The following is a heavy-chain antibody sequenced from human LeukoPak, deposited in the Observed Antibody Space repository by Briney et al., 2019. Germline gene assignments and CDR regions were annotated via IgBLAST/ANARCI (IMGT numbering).Heavy chain of an antibody. J-gene: IGHJ4*02. V-gene: IGHV3-23*01. CDR1: GFTFSNAW. D-gene: IGHD3-22*01. CDR2: ISGSGGST. Sequence: GGSLRLSCAASGFTFSNAWMSWVRQAPGKGLEWVAGISGSGGSTNYADSVKGRFTISRDNRKNTLFLQMNSLRAEDTAVYFCAKRGVVIRVILVGFHKEAYYFDSWGQGALVTVSS. CDR3: AKRGVVIRVILVGFHKEAYYFDS.